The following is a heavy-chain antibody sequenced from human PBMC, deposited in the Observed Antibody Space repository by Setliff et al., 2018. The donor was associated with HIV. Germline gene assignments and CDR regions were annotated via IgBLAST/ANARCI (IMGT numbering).Heavy chain of an antibody. J-gene: IGHJ3*01. Sequence: TLSLTCTVSGGSISSYYWTWIRQPPGKGLEWIGCIYYSGSTNYNPSLKSRVTISVDTSKNQFSLKLSSVTAADTAVYYCARPLTTSYNFWGDAFALWGQGTMVTVSS. CDR1: GGSISSYY. D-gene: IGHD3-3*01. CDR3: ARPLTTSYNFWGDAFAL. V-gene: IGHV4-59*01. CDR2: IYYSGST.